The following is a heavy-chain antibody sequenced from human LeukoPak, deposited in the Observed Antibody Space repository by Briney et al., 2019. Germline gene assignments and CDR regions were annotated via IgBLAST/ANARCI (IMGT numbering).Heavy chain of an antibody. V-gene: IGHV1-2*02. Sequence: ASVKVSCKASGYTFSDYYLHWVRQAPGQGLEWMGWINPNSGVTNYAQKFQGRVTMTRDTSISTAYMELSKLRSDDTAVYYCARGQQWLEAFEHWGQETLVTVSS. CDR1: GYTFSDYY. CDR2: INPNSGVT. D-gene: IGHD6-19*01. J-gene: IGHJ4*02. CDR3: ARGQQWLEAFEH.